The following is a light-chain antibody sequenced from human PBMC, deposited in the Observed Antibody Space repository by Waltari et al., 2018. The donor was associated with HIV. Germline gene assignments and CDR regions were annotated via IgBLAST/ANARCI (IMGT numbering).Light chain of an antibody. CDR3: QQYHTSWT. V-gene: IGKV4-1*01. J-gene: IGKJ1*01. CDR1: QSVLYNSDNKNY. CDR2: WAS. Sequence: VLTQSPDSLAVSLGERATINCKSSQSVLYNSDNKNYLAWYQQKPGQPPILLISWASTRESGVPDRFSGSGSGTDFTLTISSLQAEDVAIYYCQQYHTSWTFGQGTKVEIK.